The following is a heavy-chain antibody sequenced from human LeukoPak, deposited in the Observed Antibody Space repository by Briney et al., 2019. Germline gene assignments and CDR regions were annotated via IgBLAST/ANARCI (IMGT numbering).Heavy chain of an antibody. V-gene: IGHV1-18*01. CDR3: ARDGTATIHRYGMDV. CDR2: ISGYNSNV. Sequence: ASVKVSCKASGYTFTKYGISWVRQAPGQGLEWMGWISGYNSNVNYAQKFQGRVTMTTDTSTRTAYMELRSLRSDNTAVYYCARDGTATIHRYGMDVWGQGITVTVSS. D-gene: IGHD1-26*01. J-gene: IGHJ6*02. CDR1: GYTFTKYG.